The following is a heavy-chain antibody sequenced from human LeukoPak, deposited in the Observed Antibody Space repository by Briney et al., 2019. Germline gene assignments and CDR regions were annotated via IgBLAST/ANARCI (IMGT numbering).Heavy chain of an antibody. CDR3: AKGVHQLVYKYGMDV. J-gene: IGHJ6*01. CDR1: ELTFNSNW. CDR2: INSDGSTT. V-gene: IGHV3-74*01. Sequence: GGSLRLACAASELTFNSNWMHWVRQAPGKGLVWVSRINSDGSTTNYADSVKGRFTISRDNSKNTLYLQMNSLRAEDTAVYYCAKGVHQLVYKYGMDVWGRGTTVTVSS. D-gene: IGHD4/OR15-4a*01.